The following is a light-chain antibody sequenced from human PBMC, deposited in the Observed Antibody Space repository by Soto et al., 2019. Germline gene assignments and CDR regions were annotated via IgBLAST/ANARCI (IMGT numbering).Light chain of an antibody. J-gene: IGKJ2*01. CDR1: QDISNY. CDR3: QQYDSLPPYT. CDR2: DAS. V-gene: IGKV1-33*01. Sequence: DIPMTQSPSSLSASVGDRVTITCQASQDISNYLNWYQQKPGKAPKLLIYDASNLETGVPSRFSGSGSGTDFTFTISSLQPEDLATYYCQQYDSLPPYTLGQGTQLELK.